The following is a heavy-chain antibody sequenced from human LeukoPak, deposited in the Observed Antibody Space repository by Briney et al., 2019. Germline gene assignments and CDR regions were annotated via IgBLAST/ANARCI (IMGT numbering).Heavy chain of an antibody. D-gene: IGHD1-26*01. CDR3: ARSSGSYYVTAFDP. CDR1: GITLSNYG. V-gene: IGHV3-48*04. J-gene: IGHJ5*02. CDR2: ISSSSSTI. Sequence: GGSLRLSCAVSGITLSNYGMSWVRQAPGKGLEWVSYISSSSSTIYYADSVKGRFTISRDNAKNSLYLQMNSLRAEDTAVYYCARSSGSYYVTAFDPWGQGTLVTVSS.